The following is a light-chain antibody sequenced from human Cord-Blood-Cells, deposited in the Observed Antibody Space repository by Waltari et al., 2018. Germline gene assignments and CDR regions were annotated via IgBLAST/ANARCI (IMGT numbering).Light chain of an antibody. V-gene: IGKV1-5*03. CDR2: KAS. CDR3: QQYNSYST. CDR1: QSISSW. J-gene: IGKJ2*01. Sequence: DIQLPQSPSTLPASVGDIVTITCRARQSISSWLAWYQQKPGKAPKLLIYKASSLESGVPSRFSGSGSGTEFTLTISSLQPDDFATYYCQQYNSYSTFGQGTKLEIK.